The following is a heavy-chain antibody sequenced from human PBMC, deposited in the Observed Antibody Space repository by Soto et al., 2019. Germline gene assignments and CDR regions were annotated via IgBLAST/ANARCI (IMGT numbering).Heavy chain of an antibody. CDR1: GGSFSGYY. CDR3: ARHQGSSSSSGYYYYGMDV. CDR2: INHSGST. V-gene: IGHV4-34*01. D-gene: IGHD6-6*01. J-gene: IGHJ6*02. Sequence: SETLSLTCAGYGGSFSGYYWSWIRQPPGKGLEWIGEINHSGSTNYNPSLKSRVTISVDTSKNQFSLKLSSVTAADTAVYYCARHQGSSSSSGYYYYGMDVWGQGTTVTVSS.